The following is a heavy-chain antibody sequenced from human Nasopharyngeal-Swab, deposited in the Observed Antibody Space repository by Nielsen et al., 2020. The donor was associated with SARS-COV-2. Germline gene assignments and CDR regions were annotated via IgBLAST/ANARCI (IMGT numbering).Heavy chain of an antibody. D-gene: IGHD3-3*01. CDR3: ARDGKALYYDFPESPLDY. CDR1: GLTFSSYW. Sequence: GESLKISCAASGLTFSSYWMHWVRQAPGKGLVWVSRINSDGSSTSYADSVKGRFTISRDNAKNTLYLQMNSLRAEDTAVYYCARDGKALYYDFPESPLDYWGQGTLVTVSS. V-gene: IGHV3-74*01. J-gene: IGHJ4*02. CDR2: INSDGSST.